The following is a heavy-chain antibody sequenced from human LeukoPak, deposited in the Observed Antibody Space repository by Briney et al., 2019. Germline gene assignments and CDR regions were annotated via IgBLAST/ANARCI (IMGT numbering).Heavy chain of an antibody. D-gene: IGHD3-16*01. V-gene: IGHV7-4-1*02. J-gene: IGHJ4*02. CDR3: ARDSELGWLGDGDFDY. CDR2: INTNTGNP. CDR1: GYTFTGYY. Sequence: ASVRVSCKASGYTFTGYYIHWVRQAPGQGLEWMGWINTNTGNPTYAQGFTGRFVFSLDTSVSTAYLQISSLKAEDTAVYYCARDSELGWLGDGDFDYWGQGTLVTVSS.